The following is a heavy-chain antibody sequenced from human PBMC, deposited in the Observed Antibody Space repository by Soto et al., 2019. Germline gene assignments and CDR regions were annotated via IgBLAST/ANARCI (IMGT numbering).Heavy chain of an antibody. CDR2: INAGNGNT. D-gene: IGHD5-18*01. Sequence: ASVKVSCKASGYTFTSYAMHWVRQAPGQRLEWMGWINAGNGNTKYSQKFQGRVTITRDTSASTAYMELSSLGSEDTAVYYCARSRLHDGYSYGPYYFDYWGQGTLVTVSS. CDR1: GYTFTSYA. J-gene: IGHJ4*02. CDR3: ARSRLHDGYSYGPYYFDY. V-gene: IGHV1-3*01.